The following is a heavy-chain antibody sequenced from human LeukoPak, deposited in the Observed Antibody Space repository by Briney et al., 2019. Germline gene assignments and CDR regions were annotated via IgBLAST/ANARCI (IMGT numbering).Heavy chain of an antibody. CDR3: ARGYYGSGRRFDP. D-gene: IGHD3-10*01. CDR2: INHSGST. V-gene: IGHV4-61*09. J-gene: IGHJ5*02. CDR1: GDSITSGRYY. Sequence: SQTLSLTCTVSGDSITSGRYYWSWIRQPAGKELEWIGEINHSGSTNYNPSLKSRVTISVDTSKNQFSLKLSSVTAADTAVYYCARGYYGSGRRFDPWGQGTLVTVSS.